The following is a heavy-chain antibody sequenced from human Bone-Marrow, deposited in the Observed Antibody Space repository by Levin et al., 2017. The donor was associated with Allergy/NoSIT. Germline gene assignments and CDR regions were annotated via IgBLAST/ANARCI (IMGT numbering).Heavy chain of an antibody. CDR3: ARSPESSSWTFDN. D-gene: IGHD6-13*01. Sequence: GESLKISCAASGFTFSSHWMHWVRQVPGKGLMWVSRVLGDGSTTDYADSVEGRFTIFRDNAKNTVYLQMNSLTAEDTAVYYCARSPESSSWTFDNWGQGTPVTVSS. CDR2: VLGDGSTT. J-gene: IGHJ4*02. CDR1: GFTFSSHW. V-gene: IGHV3-74*01.